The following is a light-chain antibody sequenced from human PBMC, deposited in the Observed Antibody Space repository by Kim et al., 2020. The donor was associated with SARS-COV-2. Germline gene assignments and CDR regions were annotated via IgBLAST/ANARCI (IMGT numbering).Light chain of an antibody. Sequence: DIQMTQSPSSLSASVGDRVTITCQASQDISNYLNWYQQKPGKAPKLLIYDASNLETVVPSRFSGSGSGTDFTFTISSLQPEDIATYYCQQYDNLLLTFGGGTKVDIK. CDR3: QQYDNLLLT. CDR1: QDISNY. V-gene: IGKV1-33*01. CDR2: DAS. J-gene: IGKJ4*01.